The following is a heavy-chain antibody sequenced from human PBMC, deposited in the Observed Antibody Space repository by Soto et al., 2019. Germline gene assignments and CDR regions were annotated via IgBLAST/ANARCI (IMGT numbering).Heavy chain of an antibody. V-gene: IGHV1-18*01. D-gene: IGHD3-10*02. CDR2: ISPSDGHT. CDR3: AKEDPPGPCSTH. J-gene: IGHJ4*02. CDR1: GYTFTSLG. Sequence: GASVKVSCKASGYTFTSLGISWVRQAHGQGLEWMGWISPSDGHTNYAQSLQGRVTMTTDTPTSTAYMELRSLRSDDTAVYYCAKEDPPGPCSTHWGQGTLVTVSS.